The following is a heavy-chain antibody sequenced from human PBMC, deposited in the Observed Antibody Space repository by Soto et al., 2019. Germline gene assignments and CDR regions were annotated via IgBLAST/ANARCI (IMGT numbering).Heavy chain of an antibody. CDR2: INPNSGGT. D-gene: IGHD6-19*01. CDR3: AREGPGGSIGCLPDY. V-gene: IGHV1-2*04. Sequence: QVQLVQSGAEVKKPGASVKVSCKASGYTFTGYYMHWVRQAPGQGLEWMGWINPNSGGTNYAQKFQGWVTMTRDTSISTAYMELSRLRSDDTAVYCCAREGPGGSIGCLPDYWGQGTLVTVSS. CDR1: GYTFTGYY. J-gene: IGHJ4*02.